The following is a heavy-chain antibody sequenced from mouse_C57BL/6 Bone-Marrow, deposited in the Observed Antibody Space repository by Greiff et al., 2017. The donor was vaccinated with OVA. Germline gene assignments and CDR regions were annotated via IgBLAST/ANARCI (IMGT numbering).Heavy chain of an antibody. D-gene: IGHD2-1*01. CDR1: GFTFSDAW. J-gene: IGHJ2*01. V-gene: IGHV6-6*01. Sequence: EVQLVESGGGLVQPGGSMKLSCAASGFTFSDAWMDWVRQSPEKGLEWVAEIRNKANNHATYYAESVKGRFTISRDDSKSSVYLQMNSLRAEDTGIYYCTRIYYGTRGYFDYWGQGTTLTVSS. CDR2: IRNKANNHAT. CDR3: TRIYYGTRGYFDY.